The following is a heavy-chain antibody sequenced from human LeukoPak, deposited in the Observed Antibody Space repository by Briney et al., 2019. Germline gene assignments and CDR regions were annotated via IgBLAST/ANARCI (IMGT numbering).Heavy chain of an antibody. D-gene: IGHD3-3*01. Sequence: PGGSLRLSCAASGFSFSIYWMSWIRQTPGKGLEYVANIESNGGDKYYVDSVKGRFTISRDNAKNSLYLQMNSLRAEDTAVYYCAKDNRERGGRIMIFGVVTIFDYWGQGTLVTVSS. CDR2: IESNGGDK. CDR3: AKDNRERGGRIMIFGVVTIFDY. V-gene: IGHV3-7*03. CDR1: GFSFSIYW. J-gene: IGHJ4*02.